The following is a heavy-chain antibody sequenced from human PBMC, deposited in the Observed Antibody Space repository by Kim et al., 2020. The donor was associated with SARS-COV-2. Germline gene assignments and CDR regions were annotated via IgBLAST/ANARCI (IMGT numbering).Heavy chain of an antibody. D-gene: IGHD3-16*01. CDR3: AKDLATRVMYYFDY. V-gene: IGHV3-33*06. CDR2: IWYDGSNK. CDR1: GFTFSSYG. J-gene: IGHJ4*02. Sequence: GGSLRLSCAASGFTFSSYGMHWVRQAPGKGLEWVAVIWYDGSNKYYADSVKGRFTISRDNSKNTLYLQMNSLRAADTAVYYCAKDLATRVMYYFDYWGQGTLVTVSS.